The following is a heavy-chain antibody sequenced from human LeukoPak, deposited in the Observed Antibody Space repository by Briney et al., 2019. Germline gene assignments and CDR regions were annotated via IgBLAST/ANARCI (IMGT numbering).Heavy chain of an antibody. Sequence: GASVKVSCKASGGTFSSYAISWVRQAPGQGLEWMGGIIPIFGTANYAQKFQGRVTITADESTSTAYMELSSLRSEDTAVYYCASHGGGYCSSTSCLEDYWGQGTLVTVSS. CDR3: ASHGGGYCSSTSCLEDY. J-gene: IGHJ4*02. CDR2: IIPIFGTA. D-gene: IGHD2-2*01. V-gene: IGHV1-69*13. CDR1: GGTFSSYA.